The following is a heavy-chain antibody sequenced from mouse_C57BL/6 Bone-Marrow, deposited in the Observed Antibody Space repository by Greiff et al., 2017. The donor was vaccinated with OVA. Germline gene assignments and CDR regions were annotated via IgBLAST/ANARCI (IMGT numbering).Heavy chain of an antibody. D-gene: IGHD2-2*01. J-gene: IGHJ3*01. CDR3: ARYFGYDVGFAY. CDR1: GYTFTNYW. V-gene: IGHV1-63*01. Sequence: QVQLQQSGAELVRPGTSVKLSCKASGYTFTNYWIGWAKQRPGHGLEWIGDIYPGGGYTNYNEKFKGKATLTADKSSSTASMQFSSLTSEDSAIYYCARYFGYDVGFAYWGQGTLVTVSA. CDR2: IYPGGGYT.